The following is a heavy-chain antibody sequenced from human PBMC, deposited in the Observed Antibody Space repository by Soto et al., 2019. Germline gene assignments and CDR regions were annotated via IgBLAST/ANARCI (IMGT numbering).Heavy chain of an antibody. CDR1: GFTFSDYY. V-gene: IGHV3-11*01. J-gene: IGHJ1*01. CDR3: ARDCSSSSCYGYFQH. Sequence: GGSLRLSCAASGFTFSDYYMSWIRQDPGKGLEWVSHISGSGSTIYFADSVKGRFTISRDNAKNSLYLQMNSLRAEDTAVYYCARDCSSSSCYGYFQHWGQGTRVTVSS. CDR2: ISGSGSTI. D-gene: IGHD2-2*01.